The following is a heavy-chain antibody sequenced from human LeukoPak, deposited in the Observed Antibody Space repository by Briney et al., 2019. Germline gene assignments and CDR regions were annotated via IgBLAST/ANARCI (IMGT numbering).Heavy chain of an antibody. CDR2: TYYTSKWNN. CDR1: GDXVSSNSAA. CDR3: ARGTMIVVVKEDY. V-gene: IGHV6-1*01. Sequence: SQTLSLTCAISGDXVSSNSAAWNWIRQSPSKGLEWQGRTYYTSKWNNDNAVSVKSRITINTDTSKNQFSLQLNSVTPEDTAVYYCARGTMIVVVKEDYWGQGTLVTVSS. D-gene: IGHD3-22*01. J-gene: IGHJ4*02.